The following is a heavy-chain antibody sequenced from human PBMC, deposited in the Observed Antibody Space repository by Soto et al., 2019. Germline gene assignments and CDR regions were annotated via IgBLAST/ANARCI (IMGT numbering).Heavy chain of an antibody. V-gene: IGHV1-18*01. J-gene: IGHJ5*02. CDR2: ISAYNGAT. Sequence: VQLVQSGDEVKNPGASMKVSCEASGYTFTAYAIAWVRQAPGQGLEYIGWISAYNGATNYAQMFRGRVTMTTDASTSTAHMELGTLRADDTAVYYCARLDLDFNALTRAYHRGWFDPWGQGTLVTVSS. D-gene: IGHD3-16*01. CDR1: GYTFTAYA. CDR3: ARLDLDFNALTRAYHRGWFDP.